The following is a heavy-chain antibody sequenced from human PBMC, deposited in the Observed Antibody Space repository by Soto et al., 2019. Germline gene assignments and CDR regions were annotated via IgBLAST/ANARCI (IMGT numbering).Heavy chain of an antibody. V-gene: IGHV3-74*01. J-gene: IGHJ1*01. Sequence: EVQLVESGGGLVQPGGSLRLSCVASGFTFSSYWMHWVRQAPGKGLVWVSSISNDGSSIYADPVKGRFTISRDNAKNTLYLQMTSRRAEDTAVYYCARLPNKSPQNWGQGTLVIVSP. CDR2: ISNDGSS. CDR3: ARLPNKSPQN. CDR1: GFTFSSYW.